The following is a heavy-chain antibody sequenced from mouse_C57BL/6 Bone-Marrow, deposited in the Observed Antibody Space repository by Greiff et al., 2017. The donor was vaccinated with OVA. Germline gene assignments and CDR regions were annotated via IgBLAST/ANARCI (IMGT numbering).Heavy chain of an antibody. CDR3: TVRLRKGYFDV. CDR2: IRLKSDNYAT. Sequence: EVQRVESGGGLVQPGGSMKLSCVASGFTFSNYWMNWVRQSPEKGLEWVAQIRLKSDNYATHYAESVKGRFTISRDDSKSSVYLQMNNVRAEDNGIYYCTVRLRKGYFDVWGTGTTVTVSS. CDR1: GFTFSNYW. V-gene: IGHV6-3*01. D-gene: IGHD2-4*01. J-gene: IGHJ1*03.